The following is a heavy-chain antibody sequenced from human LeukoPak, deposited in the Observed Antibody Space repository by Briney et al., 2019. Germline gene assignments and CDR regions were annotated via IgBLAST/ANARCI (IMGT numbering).Heavy chain of an antibody. J-gene: IGHJ5*02. CDR2: ISGSGGST. D-gene: IGHD6-19*01. Sequence: GGSLRLSCAASGFTFSSYAMSWVRQAPGKGLEWVSAISGSGGSTYYADPVKGRFTISRDNSKNTLYLQMNSLRAEDTAVYYCAKWYVLEWLVPFDPWGQGTLVTVSS. CDR1: GFTFSSYA. V-gene: IGHV3-23*01. CDR3: AKWYVLEWLVPFDP.